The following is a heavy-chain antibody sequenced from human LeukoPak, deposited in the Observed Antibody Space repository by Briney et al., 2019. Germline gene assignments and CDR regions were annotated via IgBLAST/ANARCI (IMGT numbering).Heavy chain of an antibody. J-gene: IGHJ4*02. D-gene: IGHD3-9*01. Sequence: TGGSLRLSCAASGFSFASYEMNWVRQAPGKGLEWVSHISSDGRVETYLDSVRGRFTMSRDNAKDLLFLQMNGLRAEDTAVYYCARDSLNGPFVISLDYWGQGALVTASS. CDR3: ARDSLNGPFVISLDY. V-gene: IGHV3-48*03. CDR1: GFSFASYE. CDR2: ISSDGRVE.